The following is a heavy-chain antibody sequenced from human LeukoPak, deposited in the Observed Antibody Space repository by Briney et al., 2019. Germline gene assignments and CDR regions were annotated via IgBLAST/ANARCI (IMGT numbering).Heavy chain of an antibody. D-gene: IGHD3-22*01. J-gene: IGHJ4*02. CDR3: TRTYYDSSGYLFDY. CDR1: GFTSGFTFGDYA. Sequence: GGSLRLSCTASGFTSGFTFGDYAMSWVRQAPGKGLEWVGFIRTKAYGGTTKYAASVKGRFTISRDGSKSIAYLQMNSLKTEDTAVYYCTRTYYDSSGYLFDYWGQGTLVTVSS. CDR2: IRTKAYGGTT. V-gene: IGHV3-49*04.